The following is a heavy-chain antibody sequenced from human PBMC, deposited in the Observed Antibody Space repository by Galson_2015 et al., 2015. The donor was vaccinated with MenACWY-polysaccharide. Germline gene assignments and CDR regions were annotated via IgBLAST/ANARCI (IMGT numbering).Heavy chain of an antibody. J-gene: IGHJ3*02. D-gene: IGHD3-22*01. CDR2: VSYRGGS. Sequence: ETLSLTCTVSGGSIKNYSWNWIRMAPGKGLEWIGYVSYRGGSTYNPSLRSRTTMSVDTSKSLLTLKVRSVTSADTAVYYCATFPYDYDTSGPNHHDGFEIWGQGTTVAASA. V-gene: IGHV4-59*01. CDR1: GGSIKNYS. CDR3: ATFPYDYDTSGPNHHDGFEI.